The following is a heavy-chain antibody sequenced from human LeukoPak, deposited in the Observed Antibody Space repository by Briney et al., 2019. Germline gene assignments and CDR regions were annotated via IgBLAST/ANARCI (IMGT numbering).Heavy chain of an antibody. CDR3: ARVKSSTWYTNAFDI. Sequence: GGSLRLPCAASGFTFSSYWMSWVRQAPGKGLEWVANIKEDGSEKYYVDSVKGRFTISRDNAENSLFLQMNSLRAEDTAVYYCARVKSSTWYTNAFDIWGQGTMVTVSS. D-gene: IGHD6-13*01. J-gene: IGHJ3*02. CDR2: IKEDGSEK. CDR1: GFTFSSYW. V-gene: IGHV3-7*05.